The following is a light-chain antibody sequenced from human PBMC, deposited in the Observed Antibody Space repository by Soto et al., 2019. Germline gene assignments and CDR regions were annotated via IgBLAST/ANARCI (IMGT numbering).Light chain of an antibody. J-gene: IGKJ1*01. V-gene: IGKV3-15*01. CDR1: QSVSNY. CDR3: RQYNNWPRT. CDR2: GAS. Sequence: EIMMSLSLATLSVNPGERATLSCRVSQSVSNYFAWYQQKPGQAPRLLIFGASTRASGVPARCSGSGSGTEFTITISSLRSEDFAVYDCRQYNNWPRTFGQ.